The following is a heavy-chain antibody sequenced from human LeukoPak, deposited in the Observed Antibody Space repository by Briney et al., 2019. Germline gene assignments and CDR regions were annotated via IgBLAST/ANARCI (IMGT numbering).Heavy chain of an antibody. CDR3: ARDSFVVRGVQSAFDI. Sequence: SETLSLTCTVSGGSISSSSYYWGWIRQPPGKGLEWIGSIYYSGSTYYNPSLKSRVTISVDTSKNQFSLKLSSVTAADTAVYYCARDSFVVRGVQSAFDIWGQGTMVTVSS. CDR1: GGSISSSSYY. J-gene: IGHJ3*02. CDR2: IYYSGST. V-gene: IGHV4-39*02. D-gene: IGHD3-10*01.